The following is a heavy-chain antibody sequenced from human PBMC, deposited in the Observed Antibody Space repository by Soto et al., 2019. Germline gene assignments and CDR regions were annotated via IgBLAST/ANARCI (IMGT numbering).Heavy chain of an antibody. CDR3: ATIIYSGYDSYYYYYYMDV. Sequence: QVQLVQSGAEVKKPGASVKVSCKASGYTFTSYDINWVRQATGQGLEWMGWMNPNSGNTGYAQKFQGRVTMTGNTSISTAYMELSSLRSEDTAVYYCATIIYSGYDSYYYYYYMDVWGKGTTVTVSS. D-gene: IGHD5-12*01. J-gene: IGHJ6*03. CDR1: GYTFTSYD. CDR2: MNPNSGNT. V-gene: IGHV1-8*01.